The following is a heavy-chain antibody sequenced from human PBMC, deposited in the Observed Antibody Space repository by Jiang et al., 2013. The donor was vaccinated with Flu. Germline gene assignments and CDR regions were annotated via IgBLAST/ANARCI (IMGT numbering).Heavy chain of an antibody. CDR3: ARGGLAVPAAMPLY. D-gene: IGHD2-2*01. J-gene: IGHJ4*02. Sequence: VKVSCKASGYTFTSYYMHWVRQALDKGVEWMGIINPSGGSTSYAQKFQGRVTMTRDKSTSTAYMELSSLRSEDTAVYYCARGGLAVPAAMPLYWGQGTLVTVSS. CDR2: INPSGGST. CDR1: GYTFTSYY. V-gene: IGHV1-46*01.